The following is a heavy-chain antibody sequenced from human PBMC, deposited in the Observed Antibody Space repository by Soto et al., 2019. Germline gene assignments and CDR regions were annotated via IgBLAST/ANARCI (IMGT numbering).Heavy chain of an antibody. CDR2: IYYSGST. D-gene: IGHD6-19*01. J-gene: IGHJ4*02. CDR3: ARGHSCWYWTGY. V-gene: IGHV4-59*01. CDR1: GGSISSYY. Sequence: SETLSLTCTVSGGSISSYYWSWIRQPPGKGMEWIGYIYYSGSTNYNPSLKSRVTISVDTSKNQFSLKLSSVTAAVTAVYYCARGHSCWYWTGYWGQGTLVTVSS.